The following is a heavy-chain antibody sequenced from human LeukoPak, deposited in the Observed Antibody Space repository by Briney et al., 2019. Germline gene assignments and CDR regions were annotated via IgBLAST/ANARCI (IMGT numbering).Heavy chain of an antibody. CDR2: ISDRGSSK. J-gene: IGHJ2*01. D-gene: IGHD1-26*01. CDR3: ARTIVGATVDWYFDL. CDR1: GFNFGDFY. Sequence: GGSRRLSCAASGFNFGDFYMSWIRQAPGKGLEFISYISDRGSSKDYVDSVRGQFTISRDNANNSLYLQMNTLRVEDTAIYYCARTIVGATVDWYFDLWGRGTPVTVSS. V-gene: IGHV3-11*04.